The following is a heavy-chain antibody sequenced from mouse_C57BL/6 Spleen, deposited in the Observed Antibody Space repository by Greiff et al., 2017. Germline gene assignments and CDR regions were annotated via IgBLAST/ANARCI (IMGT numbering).Heavy chain of an antibody. J-gene: IGHJ4*01. CDR3: ARDGYYYARDY. CDR1: GYTFTSYW. V-gene: IGHV1-55*01. CDR2: IYPGSGST. Sequence: VQLQQSGAELVKPGASVKMSCKASGYTFTSYWITWVKQRPGQGLEWIGDIYPGSGSTNYNEKFKSKATLTVDTSSSTAYMQLSSLTSEDSAVYYCARDGYYYARDYWGQGTSVTVSS. D-gene: IGHD2-3*01.